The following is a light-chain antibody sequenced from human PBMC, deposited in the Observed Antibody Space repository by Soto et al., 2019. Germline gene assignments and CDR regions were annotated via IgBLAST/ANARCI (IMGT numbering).Light chain of an antibody. CDR3: KQFSSTPSWT. CDR1: QSVSRSD. CDR2: GAS. Sequence: EIVLTQSPGTLSLSPGERATLSCRASQSVSRSDLAWYQQKTGQAPRLLIYGASSRATGIPDRFSGSGSGTDFTLTISRMEPEDFAVYYCKQFSSTPSWTFGQGTKVDIK. J-gene: IGKJ1*01. V-gene: IGKV3-20*01.